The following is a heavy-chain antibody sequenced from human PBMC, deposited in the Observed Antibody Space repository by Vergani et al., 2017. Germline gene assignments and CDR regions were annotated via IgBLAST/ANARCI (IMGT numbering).Heavy chain of an antibody. J-gene: IGHJ6*02. CDR1: GYSFTSYW. D-gene: IGHD2-21*01. Sequence: EVQLVQSGAEVKKPGESLRISCKGSGYSFTSYWISWVRQMPGKGLEWMGRIDPSDSYTNYSPSFQGHVTISADKSISTAYLRWSSLKASDTAMYYCARDRVVYSGGLYYYYGMDVWGQGTTVTVSS. CDR2: IDPSDSYT. V-gene: IGHV5-10-1*01. CDR3: ARDRVVYSGGLYYYYGMDV.